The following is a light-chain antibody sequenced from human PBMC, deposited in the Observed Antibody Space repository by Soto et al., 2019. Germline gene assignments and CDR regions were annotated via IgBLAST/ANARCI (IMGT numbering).Light chain of an antibody. Sequence: DIQMTQSPSTLSASVGERVIITCRASESISNWLAWYQQKPGKAPNLLIYKASSLKSGVPLRFSGSGSGTEFTLTINSLQPDDFATYYCQQYDTYWTFXQGTKVDIK. V-gene: IGKV1-5*03. CDR2: KAS. CDR3: QQYDTYWT. CDR1: ESISNW. J-gene: IGKJ1*01.